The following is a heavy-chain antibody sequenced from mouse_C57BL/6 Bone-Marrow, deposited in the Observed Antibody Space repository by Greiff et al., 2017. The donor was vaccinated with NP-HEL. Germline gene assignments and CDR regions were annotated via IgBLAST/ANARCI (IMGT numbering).Heavy chain of an antibody. CDR2: ISSGSSTI. CDR3: ARELGHYFDY. CDR1: GFTFSDYG. Sequence: EVNVVESGGGLVKPGGSLKLSCAASGFTFSDYGMHWVRQAPEKGLVWVAYISSGSSTIYYADTVKGRFTISRDNAKNTLFLQMTSLRSEDTAMYYCARELGHYFDYWGQGTTLTVSS. V-gene: IGHV5-17*01. D-gene: IGHD4-1*01. J-gene: IGHJ2*01.